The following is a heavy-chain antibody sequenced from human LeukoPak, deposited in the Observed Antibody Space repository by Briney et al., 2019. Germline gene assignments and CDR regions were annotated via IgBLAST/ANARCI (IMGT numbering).Heavy chain of an antibody. V-gene: IGHV1-24*01. CDR2: FDPEDGET. D-gene: IGHD3-10*01. CDR3: ATGPYYGSGSYHP. J-gene: IGHJ5*02. CDR1: GYTLTELS. Sequence: ASVKVSCKVSGYTLTELSMHWVRQAPGKGLEWMGGFDPEDGETIYAQKFQGGVTMTEDTSTDTAYMELSSLSSEDTAVYYCATGPYYGSGSYHPWGQGTLVTVSS.